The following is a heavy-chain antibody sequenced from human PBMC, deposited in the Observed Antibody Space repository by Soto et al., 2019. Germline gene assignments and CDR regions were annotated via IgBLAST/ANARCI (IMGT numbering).Heavy chain of an antibody. Sequence: ASVKVSCKTSGYTFSNYGITWVRQAPGQPLEWMGWISLYSDGTNYAQKFQGRVTMTRDTSTSTVYMELSSLRSEDTDVYYCARRSYYYDSSGYENAFDIWGQGTMVTVSS. CDR1: GYTFSNYG. CDR3: ARRSYYYDSSGYENAFDI. D-gene: IGHD3-22*01. V-gene: IGHV1-18*01. J-gene: IGHJ3*02. CDR2: ISLYSDGT.